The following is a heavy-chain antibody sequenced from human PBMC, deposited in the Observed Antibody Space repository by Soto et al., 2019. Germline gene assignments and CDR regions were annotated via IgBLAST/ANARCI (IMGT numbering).Heavy chain of an antibody. CDR2: IIPIFGTA. V-gene: IGHV1-69*13. CDR1: GGTFSSYA. CDR3: ASGGDIVVVPAAIGTYYYYGMAV. J-gene: IGHJ6*02. D-gene: IGHD2-2*02. Sequence: ASVKVSCKTSGGTFSSYAISWVRQAPGQGLEWMGGIIPIFGTANYAQKFQGRVTITADESTSPAYMELSSLRSADTAVYYCASGGDIVVVPAAIGTYYYYGMAVWGQGTTVNVSS.